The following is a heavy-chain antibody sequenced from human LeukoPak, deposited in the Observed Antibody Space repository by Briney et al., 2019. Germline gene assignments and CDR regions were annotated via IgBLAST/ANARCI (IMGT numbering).Heavy chain of an antibody. Sequence: KPSETLSLTCTVSGGSISSYHWSWIRQPPGKGLEWIGYIYYSGSTNYNPSLKSRVTISVDTSKNQFSLKLSSVTAADTAVYYCAVRGYSYGPFDYWGQGTLVTVSS. J-gene: IGHJ4*02. CDR3: AVRGYSYGPFDY. CDR2: IYYSGST. D-gene: IGHD5-18*01. CDR1: GGSISSYH. V-gene: IGHV4-59*08.